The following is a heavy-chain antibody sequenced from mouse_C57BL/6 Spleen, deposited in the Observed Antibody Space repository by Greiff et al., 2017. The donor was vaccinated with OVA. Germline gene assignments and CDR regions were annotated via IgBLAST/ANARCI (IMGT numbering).Heavy chain of an antibody. CDR2: IYPGDGDT. CDR3: ARGGTTVVRWYFDV. Sequence: QVQLKESGPELVKPGASVKISCKASGYAFSSSWMNWVKQRPGKGLEWIGRIYPGDGDTNYNGKFKGKATLTADKSSSTAYMQLSSLTSEDSAVYFCARGGTTVVRWYFDVWGTGTTVTVSS. D-gene: IGHD1-1*01. J-gene: IGHJ1*03. CDR1: GYAFSSSW. V-gene: IGHV1-82*01.